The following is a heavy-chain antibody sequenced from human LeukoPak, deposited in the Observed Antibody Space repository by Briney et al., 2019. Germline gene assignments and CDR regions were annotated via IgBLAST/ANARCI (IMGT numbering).Heavy chain of an antibody. Sequence: GGSLRLSCAASGFTFSNAWMSWVRQAPGKGLEWVSSISSTSSYIYYADSVKSRFTISRDNAKNSLYLQMNSLRAEDTAVYYCARGYCSSTSCPDVWGKGTTVTISS. CDR2: ISSTSSYI. D-gene: IGHD2-2*01. CDR3: ARGYCSSTSCPDV. V-gene: IGHV3-21*01. J-gene: IGHJ6*04. CDR1: GFTFSNAW.